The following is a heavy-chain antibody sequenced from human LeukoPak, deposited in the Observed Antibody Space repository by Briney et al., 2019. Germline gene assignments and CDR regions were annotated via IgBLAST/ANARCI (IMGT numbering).Heavy chain of an antibody. Sequence: PGGSLRLSCAASGFTFSGYGMHWVRQVPGKGLEWVAFIRNDGSSKSYAESVSGRFTISRDNAKNTLYLQMNSLRPDDTALYYCARVRTDSSGYYYEGYDYWGQGTLVTVSS. J-gene: IGHJ4*02. CDR3: ARVRTDSSGYYYEGYDY. CDR1: GFTFSGYG. V-gene: IGHV3-30*02. CDR2: IRNDGSSK. D-gene: IGHD3-22*01.